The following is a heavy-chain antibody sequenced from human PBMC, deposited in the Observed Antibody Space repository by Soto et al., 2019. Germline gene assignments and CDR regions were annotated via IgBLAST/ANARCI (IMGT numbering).Heavy chain of an antibody. V-gene: IGHV2-5*02. Sequence: QITLKESGPTLVKPTQTLTLTCTFSGFALSTSGVGVGWIRQPPGKALEWLALIYWDDDKRYSPSLKSRLTTTKDTSNNQVVLTMTNMDPVDTATYYCAPRLIPTWGSRGAFDYWGQGTLVTVSS. CDR1: GFALSTSGVG. CDR2: IYWDDDK. D-gene: IGHD7-27*01. CDR3: APRLIPTWGSRGAFDY. J-gene: IGHJ4*02.